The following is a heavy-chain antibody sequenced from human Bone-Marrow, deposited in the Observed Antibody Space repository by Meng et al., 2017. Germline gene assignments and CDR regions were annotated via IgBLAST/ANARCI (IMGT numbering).Heavy chain of an antibody. CDR1: GGSINSAGYY. J-gene: IGHJ5*02. CDR2: IYYTENT. V-gene: IGHV4-31*01. Sequence: GQLRESGPVLVKPAQGLSFTCSVAGGSINSAGYYWSWIRQHPGKGLEWIGYIYYTENTYYNPSLKSPMTISLDKSKNQFSLKLNSVTVADTAVYYCARGRASCSSGGCSLGWFDPWGQGTLVTVSS. CDR3: ARGRASCSSGGCSLGWFDP. D-gene: IGHD2-15*01.